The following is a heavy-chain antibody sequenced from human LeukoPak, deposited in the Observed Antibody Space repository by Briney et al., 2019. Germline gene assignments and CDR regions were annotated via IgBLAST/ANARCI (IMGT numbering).Heavy chain of an antibody. CDR2: IIPIFGTA. D-gene: IGHD2-2*01. CDR3: ARLRGYCSSTSCYFYYGMDV. V-gene: IGHV1-69*06. CDR1: GGTFSSYA. J-gene: IGHJ6*04. Sequence: GASVKVSCKASGGTFSSYAISWVRQAPGQGLEWMGGIIPIFGTANYAQKFQGRVTITADKPTSTAYMELSSLRSEDTAVYYCARLRGYCSSTSCYFYYGMDVWGKGTTVTVSS.